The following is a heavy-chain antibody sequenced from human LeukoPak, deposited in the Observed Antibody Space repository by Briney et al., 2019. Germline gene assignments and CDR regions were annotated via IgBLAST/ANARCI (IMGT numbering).Heavy chain of an antibody. CDR1: GFTVSSNY. D-gene: IGHD1-26*01. J-gene: IGHJ3*01. CDR3: AKHTGRGSNSADAFDF. Sequence: GGSLRLSCAASGFTVSSNYMSWVRQAPGKGLEWVSVIYSGGSTYYADSVKGRFTISRDNSKNTLYLQMNSLRAEDTAVYYCAKHTGRGSNSADAFDFWGRGTAVTVSS. CDR2: IYSGGST. V-gene: IGHV3-53*01.